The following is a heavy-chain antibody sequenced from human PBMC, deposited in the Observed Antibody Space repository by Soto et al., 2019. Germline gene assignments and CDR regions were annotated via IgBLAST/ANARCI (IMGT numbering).Heavy chain of an antibody. J-gene: IGHJ6*02. Sequence: QVQLVQSGAEVKKPGSSVKVSCKASGGTFSSYAISWVRQAPGQGLEWMGGIIPIFGTANYAQKFQGRVTITADESTRTAYMELSSLRSEDTAVYYCASPGGGRNYYYSGMDVWGQGTTVTVSS. D-gene: IGHD1-1*01. CDR3: ASPGGGRNYYYSGMDV. CDR1: GGTFSSYA. V-gene: IGHV1-69*12. CDR2: IIPIFGTA.